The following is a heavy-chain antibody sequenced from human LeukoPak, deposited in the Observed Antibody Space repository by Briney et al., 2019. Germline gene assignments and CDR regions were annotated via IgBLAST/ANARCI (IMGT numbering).Heavy chain of an antibody. CDR1: GYTFTSYG. J-gene: IGHJ4*02. CDR2: INPNSGGT. D-gene: IGHD2-2*01. V-gene: IGHV1-2*02. Sequence: ASVKVSCKASGYTFTSYGISWVRQAPGQGLEWMGWINPNSGGTNYAQKFQGRVTMTRDTSISTAYMELSRLRSDDTAVYYCARGRMPSVDYWGQGTLVTVSS. CDR3: ARGRMPSVDY.